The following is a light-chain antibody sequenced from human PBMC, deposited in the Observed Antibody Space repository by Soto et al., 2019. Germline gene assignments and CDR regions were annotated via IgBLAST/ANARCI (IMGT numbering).Light chain of an antibody. CDR3: QQYANVPYT. J-gene: IGKJ2*01. CDR1: QGLGVW. Sequence: DIQMTQSPSSVSASVGDRVTITCRASQGLGVWLGWYQQKPGKAPQLLIFGASGLQTGVPSRFSGSGSGTDFTLTISSLQPEDFATYYCQQYANVPYTFGRGTKLEIK. V-gene: IGKV1-12*01. CDR2: GAS.